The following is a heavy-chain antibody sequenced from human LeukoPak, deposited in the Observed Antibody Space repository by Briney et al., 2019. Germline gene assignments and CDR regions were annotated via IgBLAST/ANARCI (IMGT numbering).Heavy chain of an antibody. D-gene: IGHD3-22*01. CDR1: GASISSSDYY. Sequence: SETLSLTCTVSGASISSSDYYWGWIRQPPGKGPEWIGSIYYSGSTYYNPSLKSRVTISVDTSKNQFSPKLSSVTAADTAVYYCARHVRRITMIVVAVGTGAFDIWGQGTMVTVSS. J-gene: IGHJ3*02. CDR2: IYYSGST. CDR3: ARHVRRITMIVVAVGTGAFDI. V-gene: IGHV4-39*01.